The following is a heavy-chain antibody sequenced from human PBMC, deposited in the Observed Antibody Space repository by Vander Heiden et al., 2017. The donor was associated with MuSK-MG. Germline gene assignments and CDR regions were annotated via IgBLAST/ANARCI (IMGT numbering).Heavy chain of an antibody. V-gene: IGHV1-69*01. CDR2: IIPIFGTA. CDR1: GGTFSSYA. CDR3: ARAHVSNYDYIWGSYRYPGSDAFDI. Sequence: QVQLVQSGAEVKKPGSSVKVSCKASGGTFSSYAISWVRQAPGQGLEWMGGIIPIFGTANYAQKFQGRATITADESTSTAYMELSSLRSEDTAVYYCARAHVSNYDYIWGSYRYPGSDAFDIWGQGTMVTVSS. D-gene: IGHD3-16*02. J-gene: IGHJ3*02.